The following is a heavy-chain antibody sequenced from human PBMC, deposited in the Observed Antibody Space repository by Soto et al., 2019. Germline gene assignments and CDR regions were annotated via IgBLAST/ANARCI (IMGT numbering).Heavy chain of an antibody. Sequence: ASVKVSCKASGDTFTANYIHWVRQAPGQGFEWMGWINPNSGGTNYAQKFQGRVTMTRDTSISTAYMELSRLRSDDTAVYYCARVRGLVVVGLIDYWGQGTLVTVSS. CDR2: INPNSGGT. CDR1: GDTFTANY. D-gene: IGHD2-15*01. CDR3: ARVRGLVVVGLIDY. V-gene: IGHV1-2*02. J-gene: IGHJ4*02.